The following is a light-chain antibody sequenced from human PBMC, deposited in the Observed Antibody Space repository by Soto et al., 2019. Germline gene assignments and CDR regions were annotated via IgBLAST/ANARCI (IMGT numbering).Light chain of an antibody. CDR1: QSVSNN. Sequence: ERVMTQSPATLSVSPGERATLSCRASQSVSNNVAWYQQKPGQAPRLLIYGASTRATGIPARFSGSGSGTEFTLTISSMQSEDFAVYSCQQYNDWPPLTFGGVTKVEI. CDR3: QQYNDWPPLT. V-gene: IGKV3D-15*01. J-gene: IGKJ4*01. CDR2: GAS.